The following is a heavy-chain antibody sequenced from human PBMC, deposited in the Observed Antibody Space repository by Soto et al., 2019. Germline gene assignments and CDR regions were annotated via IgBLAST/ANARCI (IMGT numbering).Heavy chain of an antibody. CDR2: IILPFGTP. D-gene: IGHD4-17*01. J-gene: IGHJ4*02. CDR3: ARGPDYEGYFDY. Sequence: QVRLVQSGAEVKKPGSSVKVSCKASGGTFSNYAIAWLRQAPGQGLEWMGGIILPFGTPNYAQKFQGRVTSTADESMTTAYMEMSGLASEDTAVYYCARGPDYEGYFDYWGRGTLVTVSS. V-gene: IGHV1-69*12. CDR1: GGTFSNYA.